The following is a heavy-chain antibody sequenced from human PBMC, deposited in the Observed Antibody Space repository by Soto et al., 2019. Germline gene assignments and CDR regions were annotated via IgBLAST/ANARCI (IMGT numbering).Heavy chain of an antibody. CDR3: AADIHYYDSSGYYRETGNGY. V-gene: IGHV4-34*01. CDR2: INHSGST. Sequence: SGTLSLTCAVYGGSFSGYYWSWIRQPPGKGLEWIGEINHSGSTNYNPSLKSRVTISVDTSKNQFSLKLSSVTAADTAVYYCAADIHYYDSSGYYRETGNGYWGQGTLVTVSS. CDR1: GGSFSGYY. J-gene: IGHJ4*02. D-gene: IGHD3-22*01.